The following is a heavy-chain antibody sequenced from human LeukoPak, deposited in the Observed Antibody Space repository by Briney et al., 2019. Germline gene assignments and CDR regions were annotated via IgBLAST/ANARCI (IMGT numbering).Heavy chain of an antibody. J-gene: IGHJ6*02. V-gene: IGHV3-23*01. Sequence: AGWSLRLSCVATGFTFSPYAMSWVRQAPGKGLDWVSAISGGGDRTFYADSVEGRFTVSRDNSKNTLYLQINSLRAEDTAEYYCARYCISTNCDVSSHYGMDVWGQGTTATVSS. D-gene: IGHD2-2*01. CDR2: ISGGGDRT. CDR3: ARYCISTNCDVSSHYGMDV. CDR1: GFTFSPYA.